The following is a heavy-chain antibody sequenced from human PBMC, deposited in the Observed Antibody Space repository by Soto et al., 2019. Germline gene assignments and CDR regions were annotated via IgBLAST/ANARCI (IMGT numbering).Heavy chain of an antibody. V-gene: IGHV1-3*01. CDR3: ARGSRAAADYYYYYYMDV. J-gene: IGHJ6*03. CDR1: GYSFTTYA. CDR2: INAGNGNT. Sequence: QVQLVQSGAEVKKPGASVKVSCKASGYSFTTYAMHWVRQAPGQRLEWMGWINAGNGNTKYSQKFQGRVTITRDTSASTAYMELSSLRSEDTAVYYCARGSRAAADYYYYYYMDVWGKGTTVTVSS. D-gene: IGHD6-13*01.